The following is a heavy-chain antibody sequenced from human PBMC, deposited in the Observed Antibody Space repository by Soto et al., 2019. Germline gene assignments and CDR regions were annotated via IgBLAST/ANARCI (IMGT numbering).Heavy chain of an antibody. CDR3: ASWEYCSGGSCCHSRLFDL. J-gene: IGHJ5*02. Sequence: SVKVSCKASGGTFSSYAISWVRQAPGQGLEWMGGIIPIFGTANYAQKFQGRVTITADESTSTAYMELSSLRSEDTAVYYCASWEYCSGGSCCHSRLFDLWGQGTLVTVSS. D-gene: IGHD2-15*01. CDR2: IIPIFGTA. CDR1: GGTFSSYA. V-gene: IGHV1-69*13.